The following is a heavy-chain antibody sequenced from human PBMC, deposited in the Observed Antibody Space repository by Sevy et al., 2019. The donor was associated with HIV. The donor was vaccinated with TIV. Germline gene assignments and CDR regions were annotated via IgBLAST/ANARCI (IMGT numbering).Heavy chain of an antibody. CDR2: ISGSGGST. V-gene: IGHV3-23*01. CDR1: GFTFSSYA. J-gene: IGHJ6*02. CDR3: AKVEVTNYYYYYGMDV. D-gene: IGHD4-17*01. Sequence: GGSLRLSCAASGFTFSSYAMSWVRQAPGKGLEWVSAISGSGGSTYYADSVKGRFTISGDNDKNALYLQMNSLRAEDAAVYYCAKVEVTNYYYYYGMDVWGQGTTVTVSS.